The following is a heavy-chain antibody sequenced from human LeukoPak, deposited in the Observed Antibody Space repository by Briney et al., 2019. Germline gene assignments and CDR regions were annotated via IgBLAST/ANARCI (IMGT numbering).Heavy chain of an antibody. Sequence: PGGSLRLSCSASGVTFSSYAMHWVRQAPGKGLESVSGISGNGVSTYHADSVKGRFTISRDNSKSTLYLQMSSLRAEDTAAYYCVKGFEGYYDSRSDYWGQGTLVTVSS. D-gene: IGHD3-22*01. CDR3: VKGFEGYYDSRSDY. CDR2: ISGNGVST. V-gene: IGHV3-64D*09. J-gene: IGHJ4*02. CDR1: GVTFSSYA.